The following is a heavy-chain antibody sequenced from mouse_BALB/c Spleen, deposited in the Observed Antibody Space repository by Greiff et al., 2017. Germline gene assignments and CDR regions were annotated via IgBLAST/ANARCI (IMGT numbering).Heavy chain of an antibody. CDR3: ARQDSSYWYFDV. J-gene: IGHJ1*01. Sequence: EVKLMESGGDLVKPGGSLKLSCAASGFTFSSYGMSWVRQTPDKRLEWVATISSGGSYTYYPDSVKGRFTISRDNAKNTLYLQMSSLKSEDTAMYYCARQDSSYWYFDVWGAGTTVTVSS. CDR2: ISSGGSYT. CDR1: GFTFSSYG. V-gene: IGHV5-6*01.